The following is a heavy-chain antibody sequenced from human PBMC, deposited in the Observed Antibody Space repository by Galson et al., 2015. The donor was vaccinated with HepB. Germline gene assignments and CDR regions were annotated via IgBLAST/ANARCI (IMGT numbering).Heavy chain of an antibody. D-gene: IGHD6-6*01. CDR1: GYTFSSYA. J-gene: IGHJ6*02. CDR3: ASRTYSSSLDYYYYGMDV. CDR2: IIPIFGTA. V-gene: IGHV1-69*13. Sequence: SVKVSCKASGYTFSSYAISWVRQAPGQGLEWMGGIIPIFGTANYAQKFQGRVTITADESTSTAYMELSSLRSEDTAVYYCASRTYSSSLDYYYYGMDVWGQGTTVTVSS.